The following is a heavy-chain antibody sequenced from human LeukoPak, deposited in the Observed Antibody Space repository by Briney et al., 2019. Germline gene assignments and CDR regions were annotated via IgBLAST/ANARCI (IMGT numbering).Heavy chain of an antibody. J-gene: IGHJ6*04. CDR2: IYYSGST. CDR1: GGSISSYY. V-gene: IGHV4-59*01. D-gene: IGHD5-18*01. CDR3: ARKGSGYSFNV. Sequence: SETLSLTCTVSGGSISSYYWSWIRQPPGKGLEWIGYIYYSGSTNYNPSLKSRVTISVDTSKNQFSLKLSSVTAADTAVYYCARKGSGYSFNVWGKGTTVTVSS.